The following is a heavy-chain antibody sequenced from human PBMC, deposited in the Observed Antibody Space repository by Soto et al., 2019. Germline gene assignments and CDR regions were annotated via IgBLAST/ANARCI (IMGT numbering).Heavy chain of an antibody. J-gene: IGHJ4*02. CDR1: GGPISSYH. CDR2: IHDSGIT. D-gene: IGHD1-20*01. CDR3: ARDLITRPLDY. V-gene: IGHV4-59*01. Sequence: SETLSLTCSVSGGPISSYHWSWIRQPPGKGLEWIGYIHDSGITNYNPSLKSRVTISEDTSKNQFSLRLSSVTAADTAVYYCARDLITRPLDYWGQGTLVTVSS.